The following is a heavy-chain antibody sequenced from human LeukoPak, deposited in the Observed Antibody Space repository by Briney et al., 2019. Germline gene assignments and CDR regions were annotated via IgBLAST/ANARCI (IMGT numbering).Heavy chain of an antibody. V-gene: IGHV4-39*01. CDR3: ARQGDFWSGYPSDY. Sequence: PSETLSLTCTVSGDSISSSTYYWGWIRQPPGKGLEWIGSIYYSGSTYYNPSLKSRVTISVDTSKNQFSLKLRSVSDADTAVYYCARQGDFWSGYPSDYWGQGTLVTVYS. J-gene: IGHJ4*02. CDR1: GDSISSSTYY. D-gene: IGHD3-3*01. CDR2: IYYSGST.